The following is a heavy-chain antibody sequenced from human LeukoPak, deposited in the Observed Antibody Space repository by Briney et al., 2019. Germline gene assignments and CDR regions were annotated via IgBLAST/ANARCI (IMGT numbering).Heavy chain of an antibody. D-gene: IGHD2-21*01. CDR3: ARSRTLWGAFDI. CDR1: GFTFSSHD. CDR2: IGTAGDP. Sequence: HPGGSLTLSCAASGFTFSSHDMHWLRQTTGKGLEWVSGIGTAGDPYYLDSVKGRFTISRENAKNSLYLQMNSLRAGDTAVYYCARSRTLWGAFDIWGQGTMVTVSS. V-gene: IGHV3-13*05. J-gene: IGHJ3*02.